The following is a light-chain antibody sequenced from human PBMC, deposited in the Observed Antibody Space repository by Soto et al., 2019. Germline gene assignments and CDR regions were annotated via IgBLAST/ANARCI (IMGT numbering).Light chain of an antibody. CDR1: PGIAGS. CDR2: AES. CDR3: QQVKSYTRT. V-gene: IGKV1-9*01. J-gene: IGKJ4*01. Sequence: DIQLTQSPSFLSASVGDRVTITCRASPGIAGSLAWYQQKPGKPPKLLIYAESTLQSGVPSRFSGSGSGTRGTLTISSLQPEDFATYYCQQVKSYTRTFGGGTKVDIK.